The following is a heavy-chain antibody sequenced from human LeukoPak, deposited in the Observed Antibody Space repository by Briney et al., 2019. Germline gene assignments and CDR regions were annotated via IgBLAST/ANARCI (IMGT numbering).Heavy chain of an antibody. CDR1: RFTFGSYA. D-gene: IGHD3-3*01. CDR3: AKDRLTIFGVVTGAFDI. V-gene: IGHV3-23*01. Sequence: GRSLRLSCAASRFTFGSYAMSWVRQAAGRGREWVSAIRGSGGSTYYADSVKGRFTISRDNSKNTLYLQMNSLRAEDTAVYYCAKDRLTIFGVVTGAFDIWGQGTMVTVSS. J-gene: IGHJ3*02. CDR2: IRGSGGST.